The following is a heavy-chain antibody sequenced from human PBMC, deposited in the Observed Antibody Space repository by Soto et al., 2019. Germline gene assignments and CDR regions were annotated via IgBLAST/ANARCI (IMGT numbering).Heavy chain of an antibody. D-gene: IGHD4-17*01. CDR3: ARDGVDVSRTTVRHGALDI. CDR1: GGSFSTYG. J-gene: IGHJ3*02. Sequence: QVQLVQSGAEVKKPGSSVKVSCKASGGSFSTYGISWVRQAPGQGLEWIGGFIPVFTTAKYAQKFQGRVSITADESTDTAYMELSSLRSEDTAVYFCARDGVDVSRTTVRHGALDIWGQGTVVTVSS. CDR2: FIPVFTTA. V-gene: IGHV1-69*01.